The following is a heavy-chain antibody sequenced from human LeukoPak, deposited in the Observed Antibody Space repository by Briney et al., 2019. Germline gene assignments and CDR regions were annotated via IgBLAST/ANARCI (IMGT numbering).Heavy chain of an antibody. CDR1: GGSIRSSSYY. J-gene: IGHJ4*02. CDR2: ISYTGVT. D-gene: IGHD5-12*01. Sequence: SETLSLTCSVSGGSIRSSSYYWGWVRQPPGKGLAWIGSISYTGVTYYNPSLKSRLSISVDTSKNQFSLKLNSVTAADTAVYYCAKENTKTPFRPGEATMTKGYFDYWGQGTLVTVSS. CDR3: AKENTKTPFRPGEATMTKGYFDY. V-gene: IGHV4-39*07.